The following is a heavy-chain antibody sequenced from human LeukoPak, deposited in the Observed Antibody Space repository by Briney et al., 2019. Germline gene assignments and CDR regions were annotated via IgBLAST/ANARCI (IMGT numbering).Heavy chain of an antibody. CDR1: GDSINNYY. CDR2: IFYSGNT. V-gene: IGHV4-59*12. J-gene: IGHJ3*02. CDR3: AKSNGYGLVDI. Sequence: SETLSLTCTVSGDSINNYYWSWIRQPPGKGLEWIGNIFYSGNTYYSPSLKSRVTISLDTSRNQFSLKLTSVTAADTAVYYCAKSNGYGLVDIWGQGTMVTVSS. D-gene: IGHD3-10*01.